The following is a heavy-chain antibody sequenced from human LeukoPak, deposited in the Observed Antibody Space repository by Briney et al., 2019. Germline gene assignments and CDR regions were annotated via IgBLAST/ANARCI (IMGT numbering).Heavy chain of an antibody. V-gene: IGHV4-39*01. Sequence: SETLSLTCTVSGGSMNGNSYYWGWIRQPPGEGLEWIGSFYYTGSTYYNPSLKSRVTISADTSKNQFSLKLSSVAAADTAVYYCARGYTAGWIPYDYWGQGTLVTVSS. J-gene: IGHJ4*02. D-gene: IGHD5-18*01. CDR2: FYYTGST. CDR1: GGSMNGNSYY. CDR3: ARGYTAGWIPYDY.